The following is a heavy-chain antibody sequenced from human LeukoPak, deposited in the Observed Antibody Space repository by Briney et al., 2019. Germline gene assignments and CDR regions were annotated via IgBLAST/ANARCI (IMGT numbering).Heavy chain of an antibody. CDR3: VRGYSYGYRFDY. CDR2: ISSIISTI. J-gene: IGHJ4*02. Sequence: GGSLRLSCAACGFTFSGYEMNWVRQAPGKGLEWVSYISSIISTIYYADSVKGRFTISRDNAKNSLHLQMNSLRAEDTALYYCVRGYSYGYRFDYWGQGTLVTVSS. CDR1: GFTFSGYE. D-gene: IGHD5-18*01. V-gene: IGHV3-48*03.